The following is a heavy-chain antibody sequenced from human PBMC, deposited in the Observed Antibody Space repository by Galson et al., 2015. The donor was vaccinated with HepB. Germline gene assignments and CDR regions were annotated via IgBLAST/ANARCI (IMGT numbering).Heavy chain of an antibody. D-gene: IGHD3-10*01. CDR3: TTDPTYYYGSGSYYNPFSYSAY. V-gene: IGHV3-15*01. CDR2: IKSKTDGGTT. Sequence: SLRLSCAASGFTFSNAWMSWVRQAPGKGLEWVGRIKSKTDGGTTDYAAPVKGRITISRDESKNTLYLQMNSLKTEDTAVYYCTTDPTYYYGSGSYYNPFSYSAYWGQRTLVTVSS. CDR1: GFTFSNAW. J-gene: IGHJ4*02.